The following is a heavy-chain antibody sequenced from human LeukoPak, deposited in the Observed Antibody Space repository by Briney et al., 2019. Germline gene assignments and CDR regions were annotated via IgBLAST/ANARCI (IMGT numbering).Heavy chain of an antibody. D-gene: IGHD3-10*01. CDR2: TKQDGSEK. CDR3: VGLGENY. V-gene: IGHV3-7*02. J-gene: IGHJ4*02. Sequence: GGSLRLSCAASGFTFRRYWMSWARRASGKGLEWVANTKQDGSEKYYVDSVKGRFTISRDNAKNSLYLQMNSLRAEDTAVYYCVGLGENYWGQGTLVTVSS. CDR1: GFTFRRYW.